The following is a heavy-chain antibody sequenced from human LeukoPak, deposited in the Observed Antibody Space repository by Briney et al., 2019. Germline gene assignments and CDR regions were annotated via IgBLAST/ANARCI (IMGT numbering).Heavy chain of an antibody. CDR3: ARQTGDYTDFDY. V-gene: IGHV3-21*04. D-gene: IGHD7-27*01. Sequence: GGSLRVSCAGTGFTFSRYSMNGVRQAPWRGVDGVSSISSSSSYIYYADSVKGRFTISRDNAKNSLYLQMNSLRAEDTAVYYCARQTGDYTDFDYWGQGTLVTVSS. J-gene: IGHJ4*02. CDR2: ISSSSSYI. CDR1: GFTFSRYS.